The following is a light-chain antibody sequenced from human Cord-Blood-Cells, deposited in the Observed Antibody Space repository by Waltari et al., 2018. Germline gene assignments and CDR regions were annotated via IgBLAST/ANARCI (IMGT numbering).Light chain of an antibody. V-gene: IGLV3-1*01. CDR2: QGS. J-gene: IGLJ3*02. CDR3: QAWESSTV. Sequence: SYVLTQPPSVSVSPGQTASITSSGDKSGEICAPWYQQKPGQAPVLVIYQGSKRPSGIPERVSGFNSGNTAPLTISGTQAMDETDYYCQAWESSTVFGGGTKLTV. CDR1: KSGEIC.